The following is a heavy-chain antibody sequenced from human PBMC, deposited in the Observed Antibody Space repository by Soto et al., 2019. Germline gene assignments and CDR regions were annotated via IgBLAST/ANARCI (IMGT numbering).Heavy chain of an antibody. CDR3: ASSAVGAYYCVDF. J-gene: IGHJ4*02. D-gene: IGHD3-22*01. Sequence: ASVKVSCKASGGTFSSYTISWVRQAPGQGLEWMGRIIPILGIANYAQKFQGRVTITADKSTSTAYMELSSLRSEDTAAYYCASSAVGAYYCVDFWGLGTLVTVTS. CDR2: IIPILGIA. CDR1: GGTFSSYT. V-gene: IGHV1-69*02.